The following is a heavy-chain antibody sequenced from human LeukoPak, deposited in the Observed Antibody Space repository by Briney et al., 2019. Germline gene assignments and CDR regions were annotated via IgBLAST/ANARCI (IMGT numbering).Heavy chain of an antibody. V-gene: IGHV1-2*02. Sequence: ASVKVSCKASGYTFTGYYMHWVRQAPGQGLEWMGWINPNSGGTNYAQKFQGRVTMTRDMSTSTVYMELSSLRSEDTAVYYCARGPSITMVRGGQWYYYMDVWGKGTTVTISS. D-gene: IGHD3-10*01. J-gene: IGHJ6*03. CDR2: INPNSGGT. CDR3: ARGPSITMVRGGQWYYYMDV. CDR1: GYTFTGYY.